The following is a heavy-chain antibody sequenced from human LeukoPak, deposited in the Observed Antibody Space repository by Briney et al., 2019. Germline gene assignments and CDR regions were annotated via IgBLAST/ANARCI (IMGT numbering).Heavy chain of an antibody. J-gene: IGHJ4*02. CDR1: GFTFDDYA. CDR3: ARDERLLSFLK. V-gene: IGHV3-9*01. CDR2: INWNSGNI. D-gene: IGHD3-3*01. Sequence: GRSLRLSCAASGFTFDDYAMHWVRQAPGKGLEWVSGINWNSGNIGYADSVKGRFTISRDNSKNTLYLQMNSLRAEDTAIYYCARDERLLSFLKWGQGTLVTVSS.